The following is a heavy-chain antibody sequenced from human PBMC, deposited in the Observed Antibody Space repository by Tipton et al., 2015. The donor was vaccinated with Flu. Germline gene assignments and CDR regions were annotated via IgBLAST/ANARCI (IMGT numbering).Heavy chain of an antibody. V-gene: IGHV4-61*02. J-gene: IGHJ6*02. Sequence: TLSLTCTVSGGSISSGSYYWSWIRQPAGKGLEWIGRIYTSGSTNYNPSLKSRVTISVDTSKNQFSLELSSVTAADTAVYYCARDRRLPQGYYGMDVWGQGTTVTVSS. CDR2: IYTSGST. CDR3: ARDRRLPQGYYGMDV. CDR1: GGSISSGSYY. D-gene: IGHD4-11*01.